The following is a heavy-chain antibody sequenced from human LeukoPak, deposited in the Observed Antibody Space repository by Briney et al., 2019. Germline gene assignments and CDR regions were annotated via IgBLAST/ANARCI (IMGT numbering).Heavy chain of an antibody. CDR2: IYHSGST. CDR1: GYSISSGFY. J-gene: IGHJ3*02. V-gene: IGHV4-38-2*02. CDR3: AKSNGYGLVDI. D-gene: IGHD3-10*01. Sequence: SETLSLTCTVSGYSISSGFYWGWIRQPPGKGLECIGSIYHSGSTYYNPSLKGRVTISVDTSKNQFSLKLNSVTAADTAVYYCAKSNGYGLVDIWGQGTMVTVSS.